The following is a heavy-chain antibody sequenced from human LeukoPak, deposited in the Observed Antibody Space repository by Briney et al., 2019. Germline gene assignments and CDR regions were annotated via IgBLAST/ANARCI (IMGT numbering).Heavy chain of an antibody. CDR1: GGSFSGYY. V-gene: IGHV4-34*01. CDR3: ARSGMDYYDSSGYYVY. J-gene: IGHJ4*02. CDR2: INHSGST. Sequence: PSETLSLTRAVYGGSFSGYYWSWIRQPPGKGLEWIGEINHSGSTNYNPSLKSRVTISVDTAKNQFSLKLSSVTAADTAVYYCARSGMDYYDSSGYYVYWGQGTLVTVSS. D-gene: IGHD3-22*01.